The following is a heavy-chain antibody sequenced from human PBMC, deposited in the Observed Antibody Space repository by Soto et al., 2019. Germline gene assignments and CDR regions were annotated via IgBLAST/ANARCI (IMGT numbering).Heavy chain of an antibody. CDR1: GFTFSSYA. V-gene: IGHV3-23*01. CDR2: ISGSGGST. Sequence: PGGSLRLSCAASGFTFSSYAMSWVRQAPGKGLEWVSAISGSGGSTYYADSVKGRFTISRDNSKNTLYLQMNSLRAEDTAVYYCRGVAHGTFDWNSKPSHDYWGQGTLVTVSS. D-gene: IGHD3-9*01. J-gene: IGHJ4*02. CDR3: RGVAHGTFDWNSKPSHDY.